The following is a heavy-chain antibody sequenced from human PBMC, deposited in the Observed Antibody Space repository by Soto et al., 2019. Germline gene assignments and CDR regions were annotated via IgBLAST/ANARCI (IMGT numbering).Heavy chain of an antibody. CDR2: ISGSGGST. V-gene: IGHV3-23*01. CDR1: GFTFSSYA. D-gene: IGHD3-3*01. J-gene: IGHJ4*02. CDR3: AKDGRFLEWLSCFDY. Sequence: GGSLRLSCAASGFTFSSYAMSWVRQAPGKGLEWVSAISGSGGSTYYADSVKGRFTISRDNSKNTLYLQMNSLRAEDTAVYYCAKDGRFLEWLSCFDYWGQGTLVTVSS.